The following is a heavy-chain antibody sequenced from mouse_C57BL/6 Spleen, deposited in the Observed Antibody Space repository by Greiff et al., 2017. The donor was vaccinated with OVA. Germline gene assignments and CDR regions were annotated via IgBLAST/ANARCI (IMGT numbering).Heavy chain of an antibody. CDR1: GYTFTSYW. D-gene: IGHD2-5*01. J-gene: IGHJ2*01. CDR3: ARSESNYVGSFDY. Sequence: QVQLKQSGAELAKPGASVKLSCKASGYTFTSYWMHWVKQRPGQGLEWIGYINPSSGYTKYNQKFKDKATLTADKSSSTAYMQLSSLTYEDSAVYYCARSESNYVGSFDYWGQGTTLTVSS. V-gene: IGHV1-7*01. CDR2: INPSSGYT.